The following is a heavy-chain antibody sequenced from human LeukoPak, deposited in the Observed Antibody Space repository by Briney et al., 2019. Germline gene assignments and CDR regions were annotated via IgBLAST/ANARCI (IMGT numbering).Heavy chain of an antibody. CDR3: ARGYSSSWYLD. CDR1: GFTFSSYV. V-gene: IGHV3-30*03. Sequence: GGSLRLSCAASGFTFSSYVHWVRRAPGKGVEWVAVISYDGSNKYYTDSVKGRFTISRDNSKNTLYLQMNSLRAGDTAVYYCARGYSSSWYLDWGQGTLVTVSS. CDR2: ISYDGSNK. J-gene: IGHJ4*02. D-gene: IGHD6-13*01.